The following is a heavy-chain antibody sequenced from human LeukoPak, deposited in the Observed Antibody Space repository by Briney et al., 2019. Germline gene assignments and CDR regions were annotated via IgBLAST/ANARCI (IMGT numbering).Heavy chain of an antibody. V-gene: IGHV3-30*03. CDR3: ARDIVSGWCISVEPSADY. D-gene: IGHD6-19*01. Sequence: GRSLRLSCSASGFTFRSSGMHWVRQAPGKGLEWVAAVSFDGNSQYYADSVKGRFTISRDNSKNTVSLQIHSLRIEDTAVYFCARDIVSGWCISVEPSADYWGQGTLVTVSS. J-gene: IGHJ4*02. CDR1: GFTFRSSG. CDR2: VSFDGNSQ.